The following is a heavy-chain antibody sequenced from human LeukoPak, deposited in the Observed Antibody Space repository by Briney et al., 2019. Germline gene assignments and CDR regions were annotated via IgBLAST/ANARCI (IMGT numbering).Heavy chain of an antibody. CDR2: IHSSGST. Sequence: PSETLSLTCTVSGGSIRIATYSWAWIRQPPGKGLEWIGTIHSSGSTYYHPSLESRVTISLDSSRTQFSLKLTSVTAADAAVYYCARRSTSGYYDFDYWGQGTRVTVSS. CDR3: ARRSTSGYYDFDY. CDR1: GGSIRIATYS. D-gene: IGHD3-22*01. V-gene: IGHV4-39*01. J-gene: IGHJ4*02.